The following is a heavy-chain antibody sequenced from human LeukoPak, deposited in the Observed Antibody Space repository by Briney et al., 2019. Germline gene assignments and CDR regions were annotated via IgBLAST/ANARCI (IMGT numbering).Heavy chain of an antibody. CDR1: GGSFSGYH. CDR3: ARGVVGATDYFDY. CDR2: INHSGST. V-gene: IGHV4-34*01. J-gene: IGHJ4*02. D-gene: IGHD1-26*01. Sequence: PSETLSLTCAVYGGSFSGYHWSWIRQPPGKGLEWIGEINHSGSTNYNPSLKSRVTISVDTSKNQFSLKLSSVTAADTAVYYCARGVVGATDYFDYWGQGTLVTVSS.